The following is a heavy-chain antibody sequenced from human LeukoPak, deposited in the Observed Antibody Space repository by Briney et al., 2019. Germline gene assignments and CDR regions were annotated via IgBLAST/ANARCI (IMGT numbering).Heavy chain of an antibody. V-gene: IGHV3-23*01. CDR2: ISGSGGST. D-gene: IGHD2-21*02. Sequence: GGSLRLSCAASGFTFSSYAMSWVRQAPGKGLEWVSAISGSGGSTYYADSVKGRFTTSRDNSKNTLYLQMNSLRAEDTAVYYCAKTVPRYCGGDCYPSVNWFDPWGQGTLVTVSS. J-gene: IGHJ5*02. CDR3: AKTVPRYCGGDCYPSVNWFDP. CDR1: GFTFSSYA.